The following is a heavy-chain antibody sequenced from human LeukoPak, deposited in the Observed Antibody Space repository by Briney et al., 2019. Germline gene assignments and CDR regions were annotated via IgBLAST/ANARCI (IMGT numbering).Heavy chain of an antibody. J-gene: IGHJ4*02. CDR1: GFTFSSYA. CDR2: ISSSSSYT. Sequence: GGSLRLSCAASGFTFSSYAMNWIRQAPGKGLEWVSYISSSSSYTNYADSVKGRFTISRDNAKNSLYLQMNSLRAEDTAVYYCARDRSGYLSFDYWGQGTLVTVSS. V-gene: IGHV3-21*05. CDR3: ARDRSGYLSFDY. D-gene: IGHD5-12*01.